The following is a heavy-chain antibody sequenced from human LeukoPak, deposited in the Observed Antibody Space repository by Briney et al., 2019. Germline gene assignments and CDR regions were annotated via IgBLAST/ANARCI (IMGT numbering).Heavy chain of an antibody. D-gene: IGHD2-2*01. J-gene: IGHJ1*01. Sequence: GGSLRLSCAASGFTFSSYWMSWVRQAPGKGLEWVANIKQDGSEKCYVDSVKGRFTISRDNAKNSLYLQMNSLRAEDTAVYYCARFDCSSTSCYEYFQHWGQGTLVTVSS. CDR3: ARFDCSSTSCYEYFQH. V-gene: IGHV3-7*01. CDR1: GFTFSSYW. CDR2: IKQDGSEK.